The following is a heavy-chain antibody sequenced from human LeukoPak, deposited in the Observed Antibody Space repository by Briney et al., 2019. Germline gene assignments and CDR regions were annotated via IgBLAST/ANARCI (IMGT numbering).Heavy chain of an antibody. CDR2: IKQDGSEK. J-gene: IGHJ4*02. Sequence: PGGSLRLSCAASGFTFSSYWMSWVRQAPGKGLEWVANIKQDGSEKYYVDSVKGRSTISRDNAKNSLYLQMNSLRAEDTAVYYCARDRRFLEWPPTGYWGQGTLVTVSS. V-gene: IGHV3-7*01. D-gene: IGHD3-3*01. CDR1: GFTFSSYW. CDR3: ARDRRFLEWPPTGY.